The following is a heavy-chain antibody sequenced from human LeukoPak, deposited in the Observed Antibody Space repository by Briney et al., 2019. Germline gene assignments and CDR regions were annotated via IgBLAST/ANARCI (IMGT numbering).Heavy chain of an antibody. CDR1: GFTIDDYG. Sequence: GGSLRLSCAASGFTIDDYGMNWVRQAPGKGLEWVSYISASTSSIYYADSVKGRFTISRDIGKNSLYLQMNSLRAEDTAVYYCARGGTYYDSSGYSPLALDYWGQGPLVTVSS. D-gene: IGHD3-22*01. J-gene: IGHJ4*02. CDR3: ARGGTYYDSSGYSPLALDY. CDR2: ISASTSSI. V-gene: IGHV3-48*04.